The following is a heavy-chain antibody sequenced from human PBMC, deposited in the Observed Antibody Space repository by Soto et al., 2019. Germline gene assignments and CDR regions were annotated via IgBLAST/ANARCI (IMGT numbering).Heavy chain of an antibody. Sequence: QLQLQESGPGLVKPSETLSLTCTVSGGSISSSSYYWGWIRQPPGKGLEWIGSIYYSGSTYYNPSLVSRVNISVDTSKNQFSLKLSSVTAADTAVYYCARHAVHSSGFTGYWGQGTLVTVSS. CDR1: GGSISSSSYY. V-gene: IGHV4-39*01. D-gene: IGHD6-19*01. J-gene: IGHJ4*02. CDR3: ARHAVHSSGFTGY. CDR2: IYYSGST.